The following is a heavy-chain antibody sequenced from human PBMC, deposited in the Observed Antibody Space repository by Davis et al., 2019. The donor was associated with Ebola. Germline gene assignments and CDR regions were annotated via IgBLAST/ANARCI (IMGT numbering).Heavy chain of an antibody. CDR3: ARGSSWYFDY. V-gene: IGHV4-39*01. D-gene: IGHD6-13*01. CDR1: SGSLSSSNYY. J-gene: IGHJ4*02. Sequence: SETLSLTCTVSSGSLSSSNYYWGWIRQPPGKGLEWIGSIYYSGSTYYNPSLKSRVTISVDTSKNQFSLKLSSVTAADTTVYYCARGSSWYFDYWGQGTLVTVSS. CDR2: IYYSGST.